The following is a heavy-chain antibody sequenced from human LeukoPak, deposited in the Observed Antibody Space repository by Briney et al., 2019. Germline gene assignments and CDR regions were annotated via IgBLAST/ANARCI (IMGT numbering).Heavy chain of an antibody. D-gene: IGHD3-10*01. CDR3: ARYYGSGSYSKCGCDYYFDY. CDR2: LDWDDDK. Sequence: SGPTLVNPTQTLTLTCTFSGFSLSTSGMCVSWIRQPPGKALEWLALLDWDDDKYYSTSLKTKLTISKDTSKNQMVLTMTNMDPVDTATYYCARYYGSGSYSKCGCDYYFDYWGQGTLVTVSS. V-gene: IGHV2-70*01. J-gene: IGHJ4*02. CDR1: GFSLSTSGMC.